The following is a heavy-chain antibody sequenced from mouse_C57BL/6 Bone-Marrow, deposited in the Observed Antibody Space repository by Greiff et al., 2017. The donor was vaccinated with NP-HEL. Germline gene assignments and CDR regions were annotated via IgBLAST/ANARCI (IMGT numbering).Heavy chain of an antibody. CDR1: GYTFTTYP. CDR2: FHPYNNDT. V-gene: IGHV1-47*01. J-gene: IGHJ4*01. CDR3: ARGSSVYGRAMDY. D-gene: IGHD3-2*02. Sequence: QVQLQQSGAELVKPGASVTMSCKASGYTFTTYPIEWMKQTHGTSLEWIGIFHPYNNDTKNNEKLKGKATLTDEKSSRTVYLELSRLTSDASAVYYCARGSSVYGRAMDYWGQGTSITGSS.